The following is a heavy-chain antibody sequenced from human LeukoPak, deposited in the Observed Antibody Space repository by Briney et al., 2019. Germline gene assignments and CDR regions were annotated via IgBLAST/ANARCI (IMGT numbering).Heavy chain of an antibody. D-gene: IGHD5-24*01. CDR3: ARRLVENAFDI. V-gene: IGHV4-59*08. CDR1: GGSISSYY. CDR2: LYYSGST. Sequence: SETLSLTYTVSGGSISSYYWSWIRQPPGKGLEWIGYLYYSGSTNYNPSLKSRVTISVDTSKNQFSLKLSSVTAADTAVYYCARRLVENAFDIWGQGTMVTVSS. J-gene: IGHJ3*02.